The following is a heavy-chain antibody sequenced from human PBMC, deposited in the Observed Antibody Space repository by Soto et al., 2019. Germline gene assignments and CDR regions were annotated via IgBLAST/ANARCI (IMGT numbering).Heavy chain of an antibody. CDR3: AKDPDDSPWGWFDP. CDR1: GFTFSSYA. D-gene: IGHD3-3*01. V-gene: IGHV3-23*01. CDR2: ISGSGGST. Sequence: GGSLRLSCAASGFTFSSYAMSWVRQAPGKGLEWVSAISGSGGSTYYADSVKGRFTISRDNPKNTLYLQMNSLRAEDTAVYYCAKDPDDSPWGWFDPWGQGTLVTVSS. J-gene: IGHJ5*02.